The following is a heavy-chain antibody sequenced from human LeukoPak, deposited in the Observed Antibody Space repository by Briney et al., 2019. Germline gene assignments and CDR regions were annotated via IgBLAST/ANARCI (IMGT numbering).Heavy chain of an antibody. CDR1: GGSISSGGYY. V-gene: IGHV4-31*03. D-gene: IGHD3-10*01. Sequence: SQTLSLTCTVSGGSISSGGYYWSWIRQHPGKGLEWIGYIYYSGSIYYNPSLKSRVTISVDTSKNQFSLKLSSVTAADTAVYYCARSTKWFGELLFDYWGQGTLVTVSS. CDR2: IYYSGSI. CDR3: ARSTKWFGELLFDY. J-gene: IGHJ4*02.